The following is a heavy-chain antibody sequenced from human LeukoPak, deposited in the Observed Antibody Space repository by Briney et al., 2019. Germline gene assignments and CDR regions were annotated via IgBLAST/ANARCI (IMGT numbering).Heavy chain of an antibody. CDR1: GFTFSSYW. J-gene: IGHJ6*02. D-gene: IGHD3-10*01. CDR2: IKQDGSEK. V-gene: IGHV3-7*01. Sequence: PGGSLRLSCAASGFTFSSYWMSWVRQAPGKGLEWVANIKQDGSEKYYVDSVKGRFAISRDNAKNSLYLQMNSLRAEDTAVYYCARADYYGSGSYYFYYYYGMDVWGQGTTVTVSS. CDR3: ARADYYGSGSYYFYYYYGMDV.